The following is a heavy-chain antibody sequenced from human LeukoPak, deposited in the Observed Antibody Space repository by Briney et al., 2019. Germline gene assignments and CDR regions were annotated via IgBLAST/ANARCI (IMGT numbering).Heavy chain of an antibody. CDR3: ARDPTPNDS. CDR2: INSDGSWT. CDR1: GNYW. V-gene: IGHV3-74*01. J-gene: IGHJ4*02. Sequence: GGSLRLSCAASGNYWMHWVRQAPGKGLVGVSHINSDGSWTSYADSVKGRFTISKDNAKNTVYLQMNSLRAEDTAVYYCARDPTPNDSWGQGTLVTVSS.